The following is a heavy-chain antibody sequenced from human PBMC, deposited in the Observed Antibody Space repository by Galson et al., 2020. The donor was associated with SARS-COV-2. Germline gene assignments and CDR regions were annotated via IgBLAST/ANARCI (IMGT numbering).Heavy chain of an antibody. Sequence: GESQKISCAASGFTFSSYDMHWVRQATGKGLEWVSAIGTAGDTYYPGSVKGRFTISRENAKNTLYLQMISLRAGDTAVYYCARGAYPYYYYYMDVWGKGTTVTVSS. CDR1: GFTFSSYD. CDR3: ARGAYPYYYYYMDV. D-gene: IGHD3-16*01. CDR2: IGTAGDT. V-gene: IGHV3-13*01. J-gene: IGHJ6*03.